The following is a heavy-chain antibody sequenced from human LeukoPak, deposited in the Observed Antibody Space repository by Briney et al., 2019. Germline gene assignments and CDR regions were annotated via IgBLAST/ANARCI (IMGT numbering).Heavy chain of an antibody. CDR1: GGSISSGGYY. CDR2: IYYSGST. CDR3: ARAARATAKHVHFDY. D-gene: IGHD1-26*01. V-gene: IGHV4-31*03. J-gene: IGHJ4*02. Sequence: PSQTLSPTCTVSGGSISSGGYYWSWIRQHPGKGLEWIGYIYYSGSTYYNPSLKSRVTISVDTSKNQFSLKLSSVTAADTAVYYCARAARATAKHVHFDYWGQGTLVTVSS.